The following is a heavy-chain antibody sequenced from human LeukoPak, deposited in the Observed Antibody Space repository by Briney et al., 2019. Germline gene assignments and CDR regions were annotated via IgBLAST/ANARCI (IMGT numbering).Heavy chain of an antibody. CDR2: ISGSGGST. CDR1: GFTFSSYA. V-gene: IGHV3-23*01. D-gene: IGHD6-25*01. J-gene: IGHJ4*02. CDR3: ATLIPNSSGGPPFAN. Sequence: GGSLRLSCAASGFTFSSYAMSWVRQAPGKGLEWVSAISGSGGSTYYADSVKGRFTISRDNSKNTLYLQMNSLRAEDTAVYYCATLIPNSSGGPPFANGGQGTLVPVSS.